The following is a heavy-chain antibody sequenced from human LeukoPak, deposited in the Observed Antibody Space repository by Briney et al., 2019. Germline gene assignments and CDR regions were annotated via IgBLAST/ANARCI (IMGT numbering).Heavy chain of an antibody. CDR1: GYSFTSYW. CDR3: ARHRGAIVVVPAATSTNFYGMDV. D-gene: IGHD2-2*01. V-gene: IGHV5-51*01. CDR2: IYPGDSDT. J-gene: IGHJ6*02. Sequence: GESLKISCKGSGYSFTSYWIGWVRQVPGKGLEWMGIIYPGDSDTRYSPSFQGQVTISADKSISTAHLQWSSLKASDTAMYYCARHRGAIVVVPAATSTNFYGMDVWGQGTTVTVSS.